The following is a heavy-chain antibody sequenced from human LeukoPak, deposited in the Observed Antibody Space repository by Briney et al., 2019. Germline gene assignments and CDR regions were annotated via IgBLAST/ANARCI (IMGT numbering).Heavy chain of an antibody. CDR2: IYPGDSDT. CDR1: GYSFDSYW. J-gene: IGHJ4*02. Sequence: GESLKISCKGSGYSFDSYWIGWVRQMPGKGLEWMGIIYPGDSDTRYSPPFQGQVTISVDKSISTAYLQWSSLKASDTAMYYCARSVLNDLWNDYWGQGTLVTVSS. V-gene: IGHV5-51*01. D-gene: IGHD3/OR15-3a*01. CDR3: ARSVLNDLWNDY.